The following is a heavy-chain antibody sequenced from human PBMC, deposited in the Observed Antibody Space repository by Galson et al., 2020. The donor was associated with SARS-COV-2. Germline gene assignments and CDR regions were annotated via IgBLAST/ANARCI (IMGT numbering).Heavy chain of an antibody. CDR2: IRNKANSYIT. D-gene: IGHD2-8*02. V-gene: IGHV3-72*01. J-gene: IGHJ5*02. CDR1: GFNFCGLY. CDR3: ARVAHYYAGGGSGASGFLDI. Sequence: GGSLRLYCAAPGFNFCGLYMDWVRQAPGKGLELVCRIRNKANSYITEYAAPVEGRFTISSDDSKNSVLLQMNSLKAEDTAVYYCARVAHYYAGGGSGASGFLDIWGQGTLVTVSS.